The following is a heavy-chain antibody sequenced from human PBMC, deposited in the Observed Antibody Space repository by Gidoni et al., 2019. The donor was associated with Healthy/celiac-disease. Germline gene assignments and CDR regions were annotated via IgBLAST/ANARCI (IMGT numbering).Heavy chain of an antibody. J-gene: IGHJ3*02. Sequence: QVQLVQSGAEVKKPGSSVKVSCKASGGTFSSYAISWVRQAPGQGLEWMGGIIPIFGTANYAQKFQGRVTITADESTSTAYMELSSLRSEDTAVYYCASIGRGYSFVRFDAFDIWGQGTMVTVSS. CDR3: ASIGRGYSFVRFDAFDI. CDR2: IIPIFGTA. CDR1: GGTFSSYA. D-gene: IGHD5-18*01. V-gene: IGHV1-69*01.